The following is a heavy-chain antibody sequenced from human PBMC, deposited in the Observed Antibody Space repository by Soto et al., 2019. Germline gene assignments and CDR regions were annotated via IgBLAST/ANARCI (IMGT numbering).Heavy chain of an antibody. CDR1: GFTFEDHG. CDR2: INWSGSST. V-gene: IGHV3-20*04. J-gene: IGHJ3*02. CDR3: ARDGGVAVAVDASDI. D-gene: IGHD6-19*01. Sequence: EVQLVESGGGVVRPGGSLRLSCAASGFTFEDHGMTWVRQVPGKGLEWVAEINWSGSSTSYADSVKGRFTISRDNAKNSLYLQMNSLRAEDTALYFCARDGGVAVAVDASDIWRQGTMVTVSS.